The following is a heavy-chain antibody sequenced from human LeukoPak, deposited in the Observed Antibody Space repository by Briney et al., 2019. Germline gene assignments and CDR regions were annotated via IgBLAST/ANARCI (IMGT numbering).Heavy chain of an antibody. CDR2: ISYTSSYI. J-gene: IGHJ4*02. CDR1: GFTFSTYT. V-gene: IGHV3-21*01. D-gene: IGHD4-17*01. CDR3: ARGSYGDFDY. Sequence: GGSLRLSCAASGFTFSTYTMNWVRQAPGKGLEWVSSISYTSSYIYYADSVKGRFTISRDDAKNSLYLQMNSLRAEDTAVYYCARGSYGDFDYWGQGTLVTVSS.